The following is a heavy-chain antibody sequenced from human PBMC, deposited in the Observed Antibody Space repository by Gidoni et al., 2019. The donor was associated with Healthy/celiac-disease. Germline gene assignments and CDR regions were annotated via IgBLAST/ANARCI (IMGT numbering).Heavy chain of an antibody. D-gene: IGHD6-6*01. CDR3: AKDLAARPSFYHYYGMDV. Sequence: QVQLVESGGGVVQPGRSLRLSCAASGFTFSSYGMHWVRPAPGKGLELVAVISYDGSNKYYAASVKGRFTISRDHSKNPLYLQMNRLRAEDTAVYYCAKDLAARPSFYHYYGMDVWGQGTTVTVSS. CDR2: ISYDGSNK. V-gene: IGHV3-30*18. J-gene: IGHJ6*02. CDR1: GFTFSSYG.